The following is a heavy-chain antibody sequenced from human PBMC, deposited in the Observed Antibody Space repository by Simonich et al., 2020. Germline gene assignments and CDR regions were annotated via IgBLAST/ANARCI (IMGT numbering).Heavy chain of an antibody. D-gene: IGHD1-26*01. CDR3: ARGGYSGSYNWFDP. V-gene: IGHV3-13*01. CDR2: FGTAGNT. Sequence: EVQLVESGGGLVQPGGSLRLSCAASGFTFSSYDMHWVRQATGKVLEWVSAFGTAGNTYYPGSGKGRFTISRENAKNSLYLQMNSLRAGDTAVYYCARGGYSGSYNWFDPWGQGTLVTVSS. J-gene: IGHJ5*02. CDR1: GFTFSSYD.